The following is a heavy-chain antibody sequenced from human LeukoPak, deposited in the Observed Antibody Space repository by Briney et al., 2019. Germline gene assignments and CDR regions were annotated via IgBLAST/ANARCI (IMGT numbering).Heavy chain of an antibody. CDR1: GGTFSSYA. J-gene: IGHJ6*04. CDR2: IIPIFGTA. V-gene: IGHV1-69*13. Sequence: SVKVSCKASGGTFSSYAIRWVRQAPGQGLEWMGGIIPIFGTANYAQKFQGRVTITADESTSTAYMELSSLRSEDTAVYYCARHYGDTYFDGMDVWGKGTTVTVSS. D-gene: IGHD4-17*01. CDR3: ARHYGDTYFDGMDV.